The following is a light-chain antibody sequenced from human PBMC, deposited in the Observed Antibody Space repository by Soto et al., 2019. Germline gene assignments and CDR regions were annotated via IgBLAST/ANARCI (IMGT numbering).Light chain of an antibody. CDR3: QQSYSNPLT. V-gene: IGKV1-39*01. Sequence: IHMTQSASSLSASVGDRVTIPCRASQSISFYLSWYQQKPGKAPKLLIYAASTLQSGVPSRFSGSGSGTDFNLTISSLQTEDFATYFCQQSYSNPLTFGPGTKVDIK. J-gene: IGKJ3*01. CDR1: QSISFY. CDR2: AAS.